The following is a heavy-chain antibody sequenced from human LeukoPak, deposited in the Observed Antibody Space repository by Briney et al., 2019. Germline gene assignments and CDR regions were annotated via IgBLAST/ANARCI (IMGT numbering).Heavy chain of an antibody. D-gene: IGHD1-26*01. J-gene: IGHJ4*02. V-gene: IGHV1-8*01. Sequence: ASVKVSCKASGYTFTDYDIYWVRQATGQGLERMGWMNPNSGNTGYAQRFQGRVTMTRNAPISTAYMELSSLRSEDTAVYYCARGHTVSSGSYVYWGQGTLVTVSS. CDR3: ARGHTVSSGSYVY. CDR2: MNPNSGNT. CDR1: GYTFTDYD.